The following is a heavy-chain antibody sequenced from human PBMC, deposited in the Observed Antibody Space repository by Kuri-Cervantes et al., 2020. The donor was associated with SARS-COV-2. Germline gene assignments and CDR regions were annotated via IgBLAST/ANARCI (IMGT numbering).Heavy chain of an antibody. CDR2: IRYDGSNK. J-gene: IGHJ6*02. V-gene: IGHV3-30*02. CDR1: GFTFSSYG. CDR3: AKDWSYYDILTGYYNYYYYYGMDV. D-gene: IGHD3-9*01. Sequence: GESLKISCAASGFTFSSYGMHWVRQAPGKGLEWVAFIRYDGSNKYYADSVKGRFTISRDNSKNTLYLQMNSLRAEDTAVYYCAKDWSYYDILTGYYNYYYYYGMDVWGQGTTVTVSS.